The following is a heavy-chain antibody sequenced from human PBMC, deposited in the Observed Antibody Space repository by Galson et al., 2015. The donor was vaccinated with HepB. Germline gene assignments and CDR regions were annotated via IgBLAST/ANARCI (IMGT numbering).Heavy chain of an antibody. Sequence: SVKVSCKASGGTFSSYAISWVRQAPGQGLEWMGGIIPIFGTANYAQKFQGRVTITADESTSTAYMELSSLRSEDTAVYYCARGLDSSGYYYKDYYYYYMDVWGKGTTVTVSS. CDR2: IIPIFGTA. CDR3: ARGLDSSGYYYKDYYYYYMDV. D-gene: IGHD3-22*01. J-gene: IGHJ6*03. V-gene: IGHV1-69*13. CDR1: GGTFSSYA.